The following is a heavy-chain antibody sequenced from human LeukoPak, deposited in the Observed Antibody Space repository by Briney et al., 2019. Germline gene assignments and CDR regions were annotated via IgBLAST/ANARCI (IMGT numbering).Heavy chain of an antibody. J-gene: IGHJ4*02. D-gene: IGHD3-3*01. CDR3: AREGITIFGVGTHFDY. CDR1: GFTISSYA. Sequence: GGSLRLSCAASGFTISSYAMKWVRQAPGKGLEWVSSISSSSSYIYYADSVKGRFTISRDNAKNSLYLQMNSLRAEDTAVYYCAREGITIFGVGTHFDYWGQGTLVTVSS. V-gene: IGHV3-21*01. CDR2: ISSSSSYI.